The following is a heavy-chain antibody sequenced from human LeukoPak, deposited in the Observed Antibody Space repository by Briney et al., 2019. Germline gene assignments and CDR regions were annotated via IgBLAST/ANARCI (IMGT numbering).Heavy chain of an antibody. V-gene: IGHV5-51*01. D-gene: IGHD2-21*02. CDR2: IYPGDSDT. CDR1: GYSFTSYW. Sequence: GESLKISCKGSGYSFTSYWIGWVRQMPGKGLEWMGIIYPGDSDTRYSPSFQGQVTISADKSISAAYLQWNSLKAADTAMYYCARLSYCGGDCYYSSYFDYWGQGTLVTVSS. CDR3: ARLSYCGGDCYYSSYFDY. J-gene: IGHJ4*02.